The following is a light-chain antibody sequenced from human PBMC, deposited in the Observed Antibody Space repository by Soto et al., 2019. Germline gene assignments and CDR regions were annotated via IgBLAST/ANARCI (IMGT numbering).Light chain of an antibody. CDR2: GAS. Sequence: EIVLTPPPFTVCGSPGESATLSCRASQSVSSNYLAWYQLKPGQAPRLLIYGASTRATGIPARFSGSGSGTEFTLTISSLQPEDFAVYYCQQYAVWPPQTFGQGAKVDIK. J-gene: IGKJ1*01. CDR3: QQYAVWPPQT. CDR1: QSVSSN. V-gene: IGKV3-15*01.